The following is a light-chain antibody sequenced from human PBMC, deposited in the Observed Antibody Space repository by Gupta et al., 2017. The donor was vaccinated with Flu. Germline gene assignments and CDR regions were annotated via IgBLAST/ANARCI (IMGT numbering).Light chain of an antibody. CDR1: SSDVGGYNY. CDR2: DVS. CDR3: CSYACRYTAWG. V-gene: IGLV2-11*01. Sequence: TISCTGTSSDVGGYNYVSWYQQHPGKAPKLMIYDVSKRPSGVPDRFSCSKSGNTASLTISGLQAEDGADYDSCSYACRYTAWGFGGGTKLT. J-gene: IGLJ3*02.